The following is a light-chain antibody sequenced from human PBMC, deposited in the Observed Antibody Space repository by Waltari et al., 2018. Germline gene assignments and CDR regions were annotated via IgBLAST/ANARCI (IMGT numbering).Light chain of an antibody. V-gene: IGLV2-23*02. CDR2: DVS. CDR3: CSYAGSSTLV. Sequence: QSALTQPASVSGSPGPSITISCTGTSSDVGGYTYVSWYQQHPGKAPKLMIYDVSRRPSGVSNRFSGSKSGNTASLTISGLQAEDEADYYCCSYAGSSTLVFGGGTKLTVL. CDR1: SSDVGGYTY. J-gene: IGLJ2*01.